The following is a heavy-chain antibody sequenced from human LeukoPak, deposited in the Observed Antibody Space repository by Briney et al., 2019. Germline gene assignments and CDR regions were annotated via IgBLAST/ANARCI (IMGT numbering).Heavy chain of an antibody. Sequence: GGSLRLPCPASGFTFSAYWMSWVRQTPGKGLDWLANIKEDGSEKYYVDYVKGRFIFSRDNPKNSLYVQMNSLRAEDTAVYYCARLPLTARRHFDFWGQGTQVTVSS. CDR3: ARLPLTARRHFDF. V-gene: IGHV3-7*05. D-gene: IGHD5-18*01. J-gene: IGHJ4*02. CDR2: IKEDGSEK. CDR1: GFTFSAYW.